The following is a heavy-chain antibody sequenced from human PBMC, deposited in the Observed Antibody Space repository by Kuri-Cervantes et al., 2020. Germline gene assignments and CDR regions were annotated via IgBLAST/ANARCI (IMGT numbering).Heavy chain of an antibody. CDR3: ARGRYYYYYMDV. D-gene: IGHD3-10*01. Sequence: SETLSLTCPVSGGSITTYYWSWIRQPPGKGLEWIGYIYYSGSTNYNPSLKSRVTISVDTSKNQFSLRLSSVTAADTAVYYCARGRYYYYYMDVWGKGTTVTDSS. CDR2: IYYSGST. J-gene: IGHJ6*03. CDR1: GGSITTYY. V-gene: IGHV4-59*01.